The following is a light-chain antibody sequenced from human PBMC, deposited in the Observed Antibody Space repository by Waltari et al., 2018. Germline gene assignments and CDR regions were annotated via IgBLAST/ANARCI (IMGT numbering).Light chain of an antibody. J-gene: IGLJ3*02. CDR3: QVWDYIQGV. CDR2: YDS. CDR1: TLGRKS. Sequence: SYVLTQPPSVSVAPGKTARITCGGNTLGRKSVHWYQQKAGQAPVRVIHYDSGGPTGIPGRFSGSASGDAATLGISRVEAGDEADYFCQVWDYIQGVFGGGTKLTVL. V-gene: IGLV3-21*04.